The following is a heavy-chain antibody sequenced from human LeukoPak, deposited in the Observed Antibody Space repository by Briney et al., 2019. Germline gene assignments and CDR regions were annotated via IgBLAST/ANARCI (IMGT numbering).Heavy chain of an antibody. CDR2: IYPGDSDT. V-gene: IGHV5-51*01. D-gene: IGHD3-3*02. J-gene: IGHJ4*02. CDR3: ARTQSSRRQSIFDF. Sequence: PGESLKISCKGSGYTFTNYWIGWVRQMPGKGLEWMGIIYPGDSDTRYSPSFQGQVTISADKSISTAYLQWSSLKASDTAMYYCARTQSSRRQSIFDFWGQGTLVTVSS. CDR1: GYTFTNYW.